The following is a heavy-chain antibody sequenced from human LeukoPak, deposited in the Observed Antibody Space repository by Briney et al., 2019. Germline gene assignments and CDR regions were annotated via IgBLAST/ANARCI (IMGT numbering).Heavy chain of an antibody. CDR1: GYSIRSSNW. J-gene: IGHJ3*01. D-gene: IGHD6-19*01. V-gene: IGHV4-28*01. CDR2: TYYSGST. CDR3: ARSIAVAGMSAFDV. Sequence: SDTLSLTCAVSGYSIRSSNWWGWIRQPPGKGLEWIGYTYYSGSTYYNPSLKSRVTMSVDTSKNQFSLILSSVTAVDTAVYYCARSIAVAGMSAFDVWGQGTMVTVSS.